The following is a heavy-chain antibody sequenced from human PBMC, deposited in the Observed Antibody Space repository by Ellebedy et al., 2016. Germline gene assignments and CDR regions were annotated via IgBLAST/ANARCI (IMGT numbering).Heavy chain of an antibody. V-gene: IGHV3-7*01. D-gene: IGHD2-2*02. CDR2: IKQDGSEK. J-gene: IGHJ5*02. CDR3: ARGGYCSSTSCYTDVRGPEDP. Sequence: GGSLRLXXAASGFTFSRYWMSWVRQAPGKGLEWVANIKQDGSEKHYVDSVKGRITISRDNAKNSLYLKMNSLRAEDTAVYYCARGGYCSSTSCYTDVRGPEDPWGQGTLVTVSS. CDR1: GFTFSRYW.